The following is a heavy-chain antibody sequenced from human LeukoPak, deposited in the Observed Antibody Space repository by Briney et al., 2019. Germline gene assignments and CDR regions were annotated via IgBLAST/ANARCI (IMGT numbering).Heavy chain of an antibody. D-gene: IGHD5/OR15-5a*01. CDR1: GFTFSSYW. V-gene: IGHV3-7*03. CDR2: IKQDGSEK. J-gene: IGHJ4*02. CDR3: ASVGNGVYGTYYFDY. Sequence: GGSLRLSCAASGFTFSSYWMSWVRQAPGKGLECVANIKQDGSEKYYVDSVKGRFTISRDNAKNSLYLQMNSLRAEDTAVYYCASVGNGVYGTYYFDYWGQGTLVTVSS.